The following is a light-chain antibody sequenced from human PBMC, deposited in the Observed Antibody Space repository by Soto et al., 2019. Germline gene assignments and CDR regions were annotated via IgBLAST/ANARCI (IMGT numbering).Light chain of an antibody. CDR3: LLSYTGRLYV. V-gene: IGLV7-46*01. J-gene: IGLJ1*01. CDR2: DTD. Sequence: QAVVTQEPSLTVSPGGTVTLTCGSSTGPVTNGHFPYWFQQKPGQAPRPLIYDTDTKHSWTPARFSGSLLGDKAALTLSGAQPEDEDDYYCLLSYTGRLYVFGPGTKVTVL. CDR1: TGPVTNGHF.